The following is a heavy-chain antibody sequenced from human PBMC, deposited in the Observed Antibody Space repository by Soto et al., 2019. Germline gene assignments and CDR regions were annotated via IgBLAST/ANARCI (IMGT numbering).Heavy chain of an antibody. V-gene: IGHV4-4*07. J-gene: IGHJ6*02. Sequence: SETLSLTCTVSGGSMSSYFWSWIRQPAGKGLEWIGRIYSSGGTDYNPSLKSRVTMSIDTSKNQFSLNLSSVTAADTAVYFCARVKTVDYYGMGVWGQGTTVTVSS. CDR3: ARVKTVDYYGMGV. CDR1: GGSMSSYF. CDR2: IYSSGGT.